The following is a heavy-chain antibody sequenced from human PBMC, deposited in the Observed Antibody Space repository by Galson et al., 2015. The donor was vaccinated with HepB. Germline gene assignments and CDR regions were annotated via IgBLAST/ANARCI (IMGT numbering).Heavy chain of an antibody. CDR1: GFTVSSNY. D-gene: IGHD3-10*01. V-gene: IGHV3-53*01. Sequence: SLRLSCAASGFTVSSNYMSWVRQAPGKGLEWVSVIYSGGSTYYADSVKGRFTISRDNSKNTLYLQMNSLRAEDTAVYYCARDNYYGSGSYYPNWYFDLWGRGTLVTVSS. CDR2: IYSGGST. J-gene: IGHJ2*01. CDR3: ARDNYYGSGSYYPNWYFDL.